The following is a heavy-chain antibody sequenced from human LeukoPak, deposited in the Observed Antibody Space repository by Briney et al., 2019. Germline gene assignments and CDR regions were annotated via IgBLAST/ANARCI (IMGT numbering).Heavy chain of an antibody. V-gene: IGHV1-2*02. J-gene: IGHJ4*02. CDR1: GYTFTGYY. CDR2: INPNSAGK. CDR3: VAYYYDSSDYYFDY. D-gene: IGHD3-22*01. Sequence: GASVRVSCEASGYTFTGYYMHWVREAPGQGLWRMGWINPNSAGKNYAQKFQGRVTMTRDTSISTAYMELSRLRSDDTAVYYCVAYYYDSSDYYFDYWGQGTLVTVSS.